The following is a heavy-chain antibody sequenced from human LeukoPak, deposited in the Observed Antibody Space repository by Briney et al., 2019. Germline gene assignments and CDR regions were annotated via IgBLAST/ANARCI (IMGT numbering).Heavy chain of an antibody. CDR2: INPSGGST. Sequence: ASVKVSCKASGYTFTSYYMHWVRQAPGQGLEWMGIINPSGGSTSYAQKFQGRVTMTRDTSTSTVYMELSSLRSEDTAVYYCARPSGPGYCTNGVCHRRDYWGQGTLVTVSS. CDR1: GYTFTSYY. V-gene: IGHV1-46*01. CDR3: ARPSGPGYCTNGVCHRRDY. J-gene: IGHJ4*02. D-gene: IGHD2-8*01.